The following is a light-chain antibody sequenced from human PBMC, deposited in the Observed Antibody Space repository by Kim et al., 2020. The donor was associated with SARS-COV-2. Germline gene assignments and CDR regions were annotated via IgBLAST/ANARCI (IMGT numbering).Light chain of an antibody. Sequence: QSALTQPASVSGSPGHSIAISCTGTSSDVGGYKFVSWYQQHPGKAPNLLIYDVNNRPSGVSDRFSGSKSGNTASLTISGLQAEDEADYYCTSYTRSSTLVFGGGTQLTVL. CDR2: DVN. CDR3: TSYTRSSTLV. CDR1: SSDVGGYKF. J-gene: IGLJ2*01. V-gene: IGLV2-14*03.